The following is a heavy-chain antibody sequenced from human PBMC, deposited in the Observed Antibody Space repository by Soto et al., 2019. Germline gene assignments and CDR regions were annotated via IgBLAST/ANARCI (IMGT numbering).Heavy chain of an antibody. CDR2: ISYDGSNK. D-gene: IGHD6-13*01. CDR3: AKSPRRWSSSWYYLDY. CDR1: GFTFSSYG. V-gene: IGHV3-30*18. J-gene: IGHJ4*02. Sequence: QVQLVESGGGVVQPGRSLRRSCAASGFTFSSYGMHWVRQAPGEGLEWVAVISYDGSNKYYADSVKGRFTISRDNSKNTLYLQMNSLRAEDTAVYYCAKSPRRWSSSWYYLDYWGQGTLVTVSS.